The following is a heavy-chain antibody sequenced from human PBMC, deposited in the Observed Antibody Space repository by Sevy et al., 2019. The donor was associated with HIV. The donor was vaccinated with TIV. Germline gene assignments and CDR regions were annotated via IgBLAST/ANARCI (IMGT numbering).Heavy chain of an antibody. J-gene: IGHJ4*01. V-gene: IGHV3-30*18. D-gene: IGHD4-17*01. CDR3: AKDPRPYGDNVEGFDY. Sequence: GGSLRLSCEVSGFTLSSHVMHWVRQAPGKGLEWVAGLSYDGVTRYYPDSVKGRFAISRDNSRNTLYLQMNSLRPEDTAVYYCAKDPRPYGDNVEGFDYWGHETLVTVSS. CDR2: LSYDGVTR. CDR1: GFTLSSHV.